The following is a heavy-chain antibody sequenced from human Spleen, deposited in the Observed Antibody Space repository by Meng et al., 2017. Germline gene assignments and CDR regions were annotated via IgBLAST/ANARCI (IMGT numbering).Heavy chain of an antibody. Sequence: QVRLREAGPGLVKPSGNRSLTCGFSRCSICSIGWGSWVRQSPTKGLEWIGEIFHSGSTSYNPSLRSRVTISVDKSKNQFSLKLSSVTAADTAVYYCAGRAISGGGDYWGQGTLVTVSS. J-gene: IGHJ4*02. D-gene: IGHD3-10*01. CDR3: AGRAISGGGDY. CDR2: IFHSGST. V-gene: IGHV4-4*02. CDR1: RCSICSIGW.